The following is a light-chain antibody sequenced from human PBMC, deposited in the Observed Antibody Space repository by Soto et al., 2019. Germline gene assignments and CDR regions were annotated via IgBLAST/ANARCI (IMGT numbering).Light chain of an antibody. CDR2: GAS. CDR1: QSVSSN. CDR3: QQYNNWPSLT. V-gene: IGKV3-15*01. Sequence: EIVMTQSPATLSVSPGERATLSCRASQSVSSNLAWYQQKPGQAPRPLIYGASTRATGIPARFSGSGSGTDFTLNISSLQSEDFAVYYCQQYNNWPSLTFGQGTQVEIK. J-gene: IGKJ1*01.